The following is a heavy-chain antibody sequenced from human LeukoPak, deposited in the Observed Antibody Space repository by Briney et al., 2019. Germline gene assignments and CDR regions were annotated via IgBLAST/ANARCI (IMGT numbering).Heavy chain of an antibody. CDR3: ARLGGYHDF. V-gene: IGHV4-4*09. J-gene: IGHJ4*02. CDR2: IHTSGGS. Sequence: SETLSLTCTVPGASISSYYWSWIRQTPEKGLEWMGNIHTSGGSSYYPSLKSRLTMSIDTSKNQLSLKLTSVTAADTAVYFCARLGGYHDFWGQGALVTVSS. D-gene: IGHD1-26*01. CDR1: GASISSYY.